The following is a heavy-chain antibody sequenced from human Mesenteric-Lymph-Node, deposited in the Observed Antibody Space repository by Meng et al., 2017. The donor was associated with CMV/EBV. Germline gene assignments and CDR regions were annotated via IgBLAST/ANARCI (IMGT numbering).Heavy chain of an antibody. V-gene: IGHV4-38-2*02. J-gene: IGHJ6*02. CDR2: IYHSGST. CDR3: ASLSMVRGVIPSGDV. CDR1: GYSISSGYY. D-gene: IGHD3-10*01. Sequence: GSLRLSCTVSGYSISSGYYWGWIRQPPGKGLEWIGSIYHSGSTYYNPSLKSRVTLSLDTSNNQFSLKLSSVTAADTAVYYCASLSMVRGVIPSGDVWGQGTTVTVSS.